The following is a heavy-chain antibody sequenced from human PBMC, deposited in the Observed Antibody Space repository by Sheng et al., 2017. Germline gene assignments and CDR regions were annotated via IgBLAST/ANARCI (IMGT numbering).Heavy chain of an antibody. D-gene: IGHD4-4*01. J-gene: IGHJ4*02. CDR3: ARERWLQYYFDY. CDR1: GGSISSYY. Sequence: QVQLQESGPGLVKPFRRPLSLTCTXSGGSISSYYWSWIRQPAGKGLEWIGRIYTSGSTNYNPSLKSRVTMSVXTSKNQFSLKLSSVTAADTAVYYCARERWLQYYFDYWGQGTLVT. V-gene: IGHV4-4*07. CDR2: IYTSGST.